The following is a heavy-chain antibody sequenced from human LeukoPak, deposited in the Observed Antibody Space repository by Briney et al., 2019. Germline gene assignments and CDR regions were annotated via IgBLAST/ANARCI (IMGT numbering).Heavy chain of an antibody. D-gene: IGHD3-22*01. Sequence: GGSLRLSCAASGSTFSSYAMSWVRQAPGKGLEWVSAISGSGGSTYYADSVKGRSTISRDNSKNTLYLQMNSLRAEDTAVYYCAKGLSGDSSGYYFDYWGQGTLVTVSS. CDR2: ISGSGGST. CDR1: GSTFSSYA. CDR3: AKGLSGDSSGYYFDY. J-gene: IGHJ4*02. V-gene: IGHV3-23*01.